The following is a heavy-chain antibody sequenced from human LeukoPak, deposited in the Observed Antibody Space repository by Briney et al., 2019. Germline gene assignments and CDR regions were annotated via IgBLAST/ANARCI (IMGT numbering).Heavy chain of an antibody. CDR2: ISSSSSYI. V-gene: IGHV3-21*01. CDR1: GFTFSSYS. J-gene: IGHJ6*03. CDR3: ARVEEDSSGWRNYYYYYMDV. Sequence: GGSLRLSCAASGFTFSSYSMNWVRQAPGKGREWVSSISSSSSYIYYADSVKGRFTISRDNAKNSLYLQMNSLRAEDTAVYYCARVEEDSSGWRNYYYYYMDVWGKGTTVTVSS. D-gene: IGHD6-19*01.